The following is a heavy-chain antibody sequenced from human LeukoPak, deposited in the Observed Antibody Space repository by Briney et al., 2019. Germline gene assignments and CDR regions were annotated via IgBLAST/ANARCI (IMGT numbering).Heavy chain of an antibody. CDR1: GFTFSIYT. V-gene: IGHV3-21*04. CDR3: ARSGSHDY. Sequence: GGSLRLSCAASGFTFSIYTLNWVRQAPGKGLEWVSSISSSGAYIYYADSVKGRFTISRDNAKNSLYLQMNSLRADDTAVYYCARSGSHDYWGQGTLVTVSS. CDR2: ISSSGAYI. J-gene: IGHJ4*02. D-gene: IGHD1-26*01.